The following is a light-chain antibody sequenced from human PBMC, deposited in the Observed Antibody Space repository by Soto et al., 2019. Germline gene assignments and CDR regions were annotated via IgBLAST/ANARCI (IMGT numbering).Light chain of an antibody. V-gene: IGLV2-23*01. J-gene: IGLJ7*01. CDR3: CSYAGSSTS. CDR2: EGS. Sequence: QFALTQPASVSGSPGQSITISCTGTSSYVGSYNLVSWYQQHPVKAPKLMIYEGSKRPSGVSNRFSGSKSGNTASLTISGLQAEDEADYYCCSYAGSSTSFGGGTQLTVL. CDR1: SSYVGSYNL.